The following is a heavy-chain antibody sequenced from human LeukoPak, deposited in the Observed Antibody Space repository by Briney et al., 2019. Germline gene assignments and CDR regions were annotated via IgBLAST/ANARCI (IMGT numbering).Heavy chain of an antibody. CDR3: ARPITRGDAFDI. V-gene: IGHV3-23*01. D-gene: IGHD3-10*01. J-gene: IGHJ3*02. CDR2: IIGSGGST. Sequence: GGSLRLSCAASGFTFSSYAMSWVRQAPGKGLEWVSAIIGSGGSTYFADSVKGRFTISRDNAKNSLYLQMNSLRAEDTAVYYCARPITRGDAFDIWGQGTMVTVSS. CDR1: GFTFSSYA.